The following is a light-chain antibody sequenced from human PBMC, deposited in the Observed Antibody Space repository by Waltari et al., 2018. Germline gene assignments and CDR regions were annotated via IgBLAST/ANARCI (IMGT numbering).Light chain of an antibody. V-gene: IGLV2-23*02. CDR1: SSDVGSYNL. Sequence: QSALTQPASVSGSPGQSITISCTGTSSDVGSYNLVSWFQQYPDKAPKLIIFEVNKRPSGVSNLFSGSKSGNTASLTISGLQAEDEADYYCCSYAVSGIYVFGSGAKVTVL. CDR3: CSYAVSGIYV. CDR2: EVN. J-gene: IGLJ1*01.